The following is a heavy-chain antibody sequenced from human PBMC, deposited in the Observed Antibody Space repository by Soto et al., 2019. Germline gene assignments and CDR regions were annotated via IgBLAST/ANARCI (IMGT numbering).Heavy chain of an antibody. CDR3: ATSPIGIPGYSSSWYAFDY. V-gene: IGHV1-69*13. Sequence: SVKVSCKASGGTFSSYAISWVRQAPGQGLEWMGGIIPIFGTANYAQKFQGRVTITADESTSTAYMELSSLRSEDTAVYYCATSPIGIPGYSSSWYAFDYWGQGTLVTVSS. J-gene: IGHJ4*02. CDR2: IIPIFGTA. D-gene: IGHD6-13*01. CDR1: GGTFSSYA.